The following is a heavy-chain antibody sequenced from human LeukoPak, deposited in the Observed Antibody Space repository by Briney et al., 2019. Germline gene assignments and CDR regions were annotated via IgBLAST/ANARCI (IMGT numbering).Heavy chain of an antibody. CDR1: GFSFNNFG. J-gene: IGHJ4*02. V-gene: IGHV3-23*01. Sequence: GGSLRLSCVASGFSFNNFGMSWVRQAPGKGLEWVSSISGSGGNTHYADSVRGRVTISRDNSKNTLYLQMNSLRAGDTAFYYCAKSSYSDSSGFYREYYFDYWGQGTLVPVSS. CDR3: AKSSYSDSSGFYREYYFDY. D-gene: IGHD3-22*01. CDR2: ISGSGGNT.